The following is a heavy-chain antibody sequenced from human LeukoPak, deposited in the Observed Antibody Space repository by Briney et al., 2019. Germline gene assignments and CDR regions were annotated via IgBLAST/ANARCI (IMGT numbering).Heavy chain of an antibody. V-gene: IGHV4-38-2*02. CDR1: GYFISSGYY. CDR3: ARDLTSGYYHDAFDI. J-gene: IGHJ3*02. CDR2: IYHSGST. D-gene: IGHD3-22*01. Sequence: SETLSLTCTVSGYFISSGYYWGWIRQPPGKGLEWIGSIYHSGSTYYNPSLKSRVTISVDTSKNQFSLKLSSVTAADTAVYYCARDLTSGYYHDAFDIWGQGTMVTVSS.